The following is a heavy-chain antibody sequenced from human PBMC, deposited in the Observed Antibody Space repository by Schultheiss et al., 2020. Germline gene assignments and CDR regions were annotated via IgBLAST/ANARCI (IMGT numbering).Heavy chain of an antibody. CDR1: GGSISSGGYY. Sequence: SQTLSLTCTVSGGSISSGGYYWSWIRQHPGKGLEWIGYIYYSGSTYYNPSLKSRVTISVDTSKNQFSLKLSSVTAADTAVYYCARARGEWGQYSSGWYGWFDPWGQGTMVTVSS. CDR2: IYYSGST. V-gene: IGHV4-31*03. J-gene: IGHJ5*02. D-gene: IGHD6-19*01. CDR3: ARARGEWGQYSSGWYGWFDP.